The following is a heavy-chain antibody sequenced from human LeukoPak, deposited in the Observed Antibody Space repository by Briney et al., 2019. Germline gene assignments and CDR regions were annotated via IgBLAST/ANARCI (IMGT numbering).Heavy chain of an antibody. J-gene: IGHJ4*02. D-gene: IGHD3-22*01. Sequence: ASVKVSCKASGYTFTGYYMHWVRQAPGQGLEWMGWINPNSGGTNYAQKFQGRVTMTRDTSISTAYMELSRLRSDDTAVYYCARDITMIVVATQARGDYWGQGTLVTVSS. CDR2: INPNSGGT. CDR3: ARDITMIVVATQARGDY. V-gene: IGHV1-2*02. CDR1: GYTFTGYY.